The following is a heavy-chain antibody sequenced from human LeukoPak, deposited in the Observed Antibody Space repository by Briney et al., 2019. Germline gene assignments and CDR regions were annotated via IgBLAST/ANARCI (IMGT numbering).Heavy chain of an antibody. CDR3: AKPDYGDYRFDY. V-gene: IGHV3-30*18. Sequence: GGSLRLSCAASGFTFSSYGMHWVRQAPGKGLEWVAVISYDGSNKYCADSVKGRFTISRDNSKNTLYLQMNSLRAEDTAVYYCAKPDYGDYRFDYWGQGTLVTVSS. J-gene: IGHJ4*02. CDR1: GFTFSSYG. CDR2: ISYDGSNK. D-gene: IGHD4-17*01.